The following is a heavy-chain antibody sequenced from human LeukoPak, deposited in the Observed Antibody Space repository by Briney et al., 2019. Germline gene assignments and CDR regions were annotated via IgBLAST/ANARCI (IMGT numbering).Heavy chain of an antibody. CDR3: VRHRWSYAFDI. Sequence: PSETLSLTCSVSGDSISSRSYYWGWIRQPPGKGLEWIGSFYYSGSTYYNPSLKSRVTISVDTSKNQFSLKLSSVTAADTAVYYCVRHRWSYAFDIWGQGTMVTVSS. V-gene: IGHV4-39*01. CDR1: GDSISSRSYY. J-gene: IGHJ3*02. D-gene: IGHD3-10*01. CDR2: FYYSGST.